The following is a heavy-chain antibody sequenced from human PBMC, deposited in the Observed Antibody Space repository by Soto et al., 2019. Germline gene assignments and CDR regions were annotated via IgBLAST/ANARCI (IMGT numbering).Heavy chain of an antibody. V-gene: IGHV4-31*03. CDR2: IYYSGST. Sequence: SETLSLTCTVSGGSISSVGYYWSWIRQHPGKGLEWIGYIYYSGSTYYNPSLKSRVTISVDTSKNQFSLKLSSVTAADTAVYYCAREVVVVPAASIPNWFDPWGQGTLVTVSS. J-gene: IGHJ5*02. D-gene: IGHD2-2*01. CDR1: GGSISSVGYY. CDR3: AREVVVVPAASIPNWFDP.